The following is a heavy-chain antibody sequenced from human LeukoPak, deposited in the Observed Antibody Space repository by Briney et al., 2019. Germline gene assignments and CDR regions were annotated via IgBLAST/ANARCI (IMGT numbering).Heavy chain of an antibody. CDR2: IYHSGST. Sequence: PSETLSLTCTVSGYSISSGYYWGWIRQPPGKGLEWIGSIYHSGSTYYNPSLKSRVTISVDTSKNQFSLKLSSVTAADTAVYYCARVGRNNKRKIYNWFDPWGQGTLVTVSS. J-gene: IGHJ5*02. D-gene: IGHD1-26*01. CDR1: GYSISSGYY. CDR3: ARVGRNNKRKIYNWFDP. V-gene: IGHV4-38-2*02.